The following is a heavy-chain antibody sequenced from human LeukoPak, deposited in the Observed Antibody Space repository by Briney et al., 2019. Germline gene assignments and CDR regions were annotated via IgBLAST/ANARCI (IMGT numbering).Heavy chain of an antibody. Sequence: GSLRLSCAASGFTFSSYAMSWVRQAPGKGMEWVSAISGSGGSTYYADSVKGRFTISRDNSKNTLYLQMNSLRAEDTAVYYCAKDTYYDFWSGYYRRWPFDYWGQGTLVTVSS. CDR3: AKDTYYDFWSGYYRRWPFDY. J-gene: IGHJ4*02. D-gene: IGHD3-3*01. CDR2: ISGSGGST. CDR1: GFTFSSYA. V-gene: IGHV3-23*01.